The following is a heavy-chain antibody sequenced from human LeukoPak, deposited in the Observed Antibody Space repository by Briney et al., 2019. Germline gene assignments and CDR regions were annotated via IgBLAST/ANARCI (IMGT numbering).Heavy chain of an antibody. CDR3: AKEERYCSSTSCYTGDY. CDR1: GFTFSSYA. D-gene: IGHD2-2*02. CDR2: ISGSGGST. J-gene: IGHJ4*02. V-gene: IGHV3-23*01. Sequence: GGSLRLSCAASGFTFSSYAMSWVRQAPGKGLEWVSAISGSGGSTYYADSVKGRFTISRDNSKNTLYLQMNSLRAGDTAVYYCAKEERYCSSTSCYTGDYWGQGTLVTVSS.